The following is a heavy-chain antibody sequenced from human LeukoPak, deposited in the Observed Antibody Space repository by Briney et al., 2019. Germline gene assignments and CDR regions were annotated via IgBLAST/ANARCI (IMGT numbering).Heavy chain of an antibody. J-gene: IGHJ4*02. CDR3: ARDQQDLSGSYSLTFAY. D-gene: IGHD1-26*01. CDR1: GFTFSSYA. V-gene: IGHV3-30-3*01. CDR2: ISYDGSNK. Sequence: GRSLRLSCAASGFTFSSYAMHWVRQAPGKGLEWVAVISYDGSNKYHADSVKGRFTISRDNSKNTLYLQMTSLRAEDTAVYYCARDQQDLSGSYSLTFAYWGQGTLVTVSS.